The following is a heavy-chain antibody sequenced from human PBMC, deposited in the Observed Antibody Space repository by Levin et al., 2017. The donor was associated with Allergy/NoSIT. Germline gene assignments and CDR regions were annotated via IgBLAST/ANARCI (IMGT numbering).Heavy chain of an antibody. V-gene: IGHV1-69*13. CDR1: GGTFSSYA. Sequence: GASVKVSCKASGGTFSSYAISWVRQAPGQGLEWMGGIIPIFGTANYAQKFQGRVTITADESTSTAYMELSSLRSEDTAVYYCARGHYGSGSYFYYYYYMDVWGKGTTVTVSS. CDR2: IIPIFGTA. CDR3: ARGHYGSGSYFYYYYYMDV. J-gene: IGHJ6*03. D-gene: IGHD3-10*01.